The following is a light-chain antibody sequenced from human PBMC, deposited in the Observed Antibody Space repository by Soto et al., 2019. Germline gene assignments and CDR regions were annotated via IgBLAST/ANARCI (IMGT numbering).Light chain of an antibody. Sequence: EIVLTQSPATLSLSPGERATLSCRASQSVSRSLAWYQQKTGQAPRLLIYDASNRATGIPARFSGSGPGTDFTLSISSLEPEDFAVYYCQQRGNLWTFGQGTKVEI. CDR1: QSVSRS. CDR2: DAS. CDR3: QQRGNLWT. V-gene: IGKV3-11*01. J-gene: IGKJ1*01.